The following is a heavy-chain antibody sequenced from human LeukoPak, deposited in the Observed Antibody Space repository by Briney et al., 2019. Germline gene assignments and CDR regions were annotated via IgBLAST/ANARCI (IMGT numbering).Heavy chain of an antibody. CDR1: AFTVSSIH. CDR3: ARDLRTVTMIALGLDV. V-gene: IGHV3-53*01. CDR2: IYSGGST. Sequence: KPGGSLRLSCAASAFTVSSIHMSWVRHAPRKGLEWVSVIYSGGSTYYADSVKGRFTVSRDNSNNTLYLQMSRLRAEDTAVYYCARDLRTVTMIALGLDVWGQGTTVTVSS. D-gene: IGHD3-22*01. J-gene: IGHJ6*02.